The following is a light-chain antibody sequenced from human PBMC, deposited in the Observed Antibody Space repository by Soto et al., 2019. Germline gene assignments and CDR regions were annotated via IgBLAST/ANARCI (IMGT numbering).Light chain of an antibody. V-gene: IGLV2-14*03. CDR1: SSDIGGYNY. J-gene: IGLJ2*01. CDR3: ASYASSNTML. Sequence: QSALTQPASVSGSPGQSITISCTGTSSDIGGYNYVSWYQQHPGKAPKLMIYDVSDRPSGVSNRFSGSKSGNTSSLTISGLQAEDEADYYCASYASSNTMLFGGGTKLTV. CDR2: DVS.